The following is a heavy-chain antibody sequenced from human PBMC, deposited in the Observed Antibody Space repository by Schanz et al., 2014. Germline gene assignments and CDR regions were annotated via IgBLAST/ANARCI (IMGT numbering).Heavy chain of an antibody. V-gene: IGHV3-30*19. CDR2: ISYDGSNK. D-gene: IGHD3-10*01. Sequence: HAQMMESGGGVVQSGTSLILSCLVSGFSLNTYGMHWVRQAPGKGLEWVAVISYDGSNKYYADSVKGRFTISRDNAKNSLYLQMTSLRAEDSAVYYCARAFDDRRGYGSGYCLGDCMDVWGQGTTVTVSS. CDR1: GFSLNTYG. CDR3: ARAFDDRRGYGSGYCLGDCMDV. J-gene: IGHJ6*02.